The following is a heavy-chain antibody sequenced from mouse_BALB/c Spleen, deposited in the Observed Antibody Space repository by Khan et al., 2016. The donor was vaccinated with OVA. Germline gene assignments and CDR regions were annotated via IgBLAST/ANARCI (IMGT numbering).Heavy chain of an antibody. CDR1: GFSITSDYA. D-gene: IGHD1-1*01. CDR2: VSYSGNT. J-gene: IGHJ2*01. Sequence: EVQLQESGPGLVKPSQSLSLTCTVTGFSITSDYAWNWIRQFPGNRLEWMGFVSYSGNTNYNPSLRSRFSITRDTSKNHFFLQLNSVTSEDTATYDCARIYGGDFDYWGQGTTLTVSS. V-gene: IGHV3-2*02. CDR3: ARIYGGDFDY.